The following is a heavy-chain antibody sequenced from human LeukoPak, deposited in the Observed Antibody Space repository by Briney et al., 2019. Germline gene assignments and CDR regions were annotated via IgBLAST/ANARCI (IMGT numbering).Heavy chain of an antibody. V-gene: IGHV4-59*01. CDR3: ARGLRNWFDP. CDR1: GGSISSYY. J-gene: IGHJ5*02. CDR2: IYYSGST. Sequence: SETLSLTCTVSGGSISSYYWSWIRQPPGKGLEWIGYIYYSGSTNYNPSLKSRVTISVDTSKNQFSLKLSSVTAADTAAYYCARGLRNWFDPWGQGTLVTVSS.